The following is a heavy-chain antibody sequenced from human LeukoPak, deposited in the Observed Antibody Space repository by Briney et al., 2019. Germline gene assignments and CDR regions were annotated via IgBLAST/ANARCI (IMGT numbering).Heavy chain of an antibody. CDR1: GYSFTSHW. CDR2: IYPDDSDT. V-gene: IGHV5-51*01. Sequence: GESLKISCKGSGYSFTSHWIAWVRQVPGKGLEWMGIIYPDDSDTRYHPSFQGQATISADKSISTAYLQWSSLKASDTVIYYCARPPQYYYSSKKYYFDYWGQGTLVTVSS. CDR3: ARPPQYYYSSKKYYFDY. J-gene: IGHJ4*02. D-gene: IGHD3-10*01.